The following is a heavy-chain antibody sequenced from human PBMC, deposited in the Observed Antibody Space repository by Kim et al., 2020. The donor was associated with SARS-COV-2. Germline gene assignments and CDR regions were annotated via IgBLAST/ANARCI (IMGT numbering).Heavy chain of an antibody. D-gene: IGHD3-10*01. J-gene: IGHJ4*02. CDR3: ARVVYGSGSPFDY. Sequence: YAQKLQGRVTMTTDTSTSTAYMELRSLRSDDTAVYYCARVVYGSGSPFDYWGQGTLVTVSS. V-gene: IGHV1-18*01.